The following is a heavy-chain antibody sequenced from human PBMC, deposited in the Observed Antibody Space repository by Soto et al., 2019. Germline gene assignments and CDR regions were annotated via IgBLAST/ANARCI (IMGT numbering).Heavy chain of an antibody. CDR2: IYYSGST. Sequence: SETLSLTCTVSGGSVSSGSYYWSWIRQPPGKGLEWIGYIYYSGSTNYNPSLKSRVTISVDTSKNQLSLKLSSVTAADTAVYYCAGGITIFGVPRGFDPWGQGTLVTVSS. D-gene: IGHD3-3*01. CDR3: AGGITIFGVPRGFDP. CDR1: GGSVSSGSYY. V-gene: IGHV4-61*01. J-gene: IGHJ5*02.